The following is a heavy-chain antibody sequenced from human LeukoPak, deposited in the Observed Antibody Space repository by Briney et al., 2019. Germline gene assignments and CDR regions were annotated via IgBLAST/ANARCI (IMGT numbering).Heavy chain of an antibody. V-gene: IGHV3-30*02. CDR3: AKPVPNWNDEATFDY. J-gene: IGHJ4*02. CDR2: IRYDGSNK. Sequence: GGSLRLSCAASGFTFSSYGMHWVRQAPGKGLEWVAFIRYDGSNKYYADSVKGRFTISRGNSKNTLYLQMNSLRAEDTAVYYCAKPVPNWNDEATFDYWGQGTLVTVSS. CDR1: GFTFSSYG. D-gene: IGHD1-1*01.